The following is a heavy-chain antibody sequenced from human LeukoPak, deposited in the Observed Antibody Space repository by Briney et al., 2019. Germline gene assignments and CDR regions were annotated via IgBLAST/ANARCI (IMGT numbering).Heavy chain of an antibody. V-gene: IGHV3-43*02. CDR1: GFTFDEYA. J-gene: IGHJ6*02. Sequence: PGGSLRLSCAASGFTFDEYAMNWVRQAPGKGLEWVSLISGDGGSTSYADSVKGRFTVSRDKSKNCLYLQMNSLRTEDTALYYCTKSGGPTGFPNYYYYYFMDVWGQGTTVTVSS. CDR2: ISGDGGST. CDR3: TKSGGPTGFPNYYYYYFMDV. D-gene: IGHD3-9*01.